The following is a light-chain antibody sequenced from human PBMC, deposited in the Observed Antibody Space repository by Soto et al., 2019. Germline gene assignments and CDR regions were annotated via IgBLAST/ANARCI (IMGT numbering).Light chain of an antibody. CDR2: AAS. CDR3: LQHNSYPSIT. V-gene: IGKV1-9*01. Sequence: SASVGDRVTITCRASQGIDSSFAWYQQKPGKAPKLLIYAASSLQSGVPSRFSGSGSGTEFTLTISSLQPEDFATYYCLQHNSYPSITFGQGTRLEIK. J-gene: IGKJ5*01. CDR1: QGIDSS.